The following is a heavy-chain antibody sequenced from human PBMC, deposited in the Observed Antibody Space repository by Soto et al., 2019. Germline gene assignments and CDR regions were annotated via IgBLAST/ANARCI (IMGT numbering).Heavy chain of an antibody. CDR3: AKGYSSGWRGGYYFDY. CDR1: GFTFSSYA. CDR2: ISGSGGST. V-gene: IGHV3-23*01. D-gene: IGHD6-19*01. J-gene: IGHJ4*02. Sequence: EVQLLESGGGLIQPGGSLRLSCAASGFTFSSYAMSWVRQAPGKGLEWVSTISGSGGSTYYADSVKGRLTISRDNSKNTLYLQMNSLRAEDTAVYYCAKGYSSGWRGGYYFDYWGQGTLVTVSS.